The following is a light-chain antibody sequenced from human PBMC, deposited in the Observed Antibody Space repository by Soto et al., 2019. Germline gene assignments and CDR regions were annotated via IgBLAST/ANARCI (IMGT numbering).Light chain of an antibody. CDR1: QNINNW. V-gene: IGKV1-5*01. J-gene: IGKJ1*01. CDR2: DAS. Sequence: DIQMTQSPSTLSASIGDRVTITCRASQNINNWIVWYQQKPGKAPKFLIYDASTLESGVPSRFSGSGFGTEFSLTTSSLQPDDFGSYYCQHMRTFGQGTKVEMK. CDR3: QHMRT.